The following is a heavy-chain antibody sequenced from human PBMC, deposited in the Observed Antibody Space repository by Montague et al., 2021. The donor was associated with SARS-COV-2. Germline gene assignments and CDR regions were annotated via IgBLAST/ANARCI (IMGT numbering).Heavy chain of an antibody. CDR3: AKVWFGEPRTGGGLDV. Sequence: SETLSLTCTVSGGSISTSYWTWIRQPPGKGLEWIGDIYFTGSTNYSPSLKGRVTISVDTSNNNFSLSLRSVTDADTAVYYCAKVWFGEPRTGGGLDVWGPGTTVTVSS. V-gene: IGHV4-4*09. CDR2: IYFTGST. CDR1: GGSISTSY. D-gene: IGHD3-10*01. J-gene: IGHJ6*02.